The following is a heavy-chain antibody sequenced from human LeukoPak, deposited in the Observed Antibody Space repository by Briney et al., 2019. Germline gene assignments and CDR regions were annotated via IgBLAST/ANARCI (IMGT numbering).Heavy chain of an antibody. Sequence: GASVKVSCKASGYTFTSYGISWVRQAPGQGLEWMGWISAYNGNTNYAQKLRGRVTMTEDTSTDTAYMELSSLRSEDTAVYYCATGSYGDYGKGTQHDAFDIWGQGTMVTVSS. CDR2: ISAYNGNT. CDR3: ATGSYGDYGKGTQHDAFDI. J-gene: IGHJ3*02. D-gene: IGHD4-17*01. V-gene: IGHV1-18*01. CDR1: GYTFTSYG.